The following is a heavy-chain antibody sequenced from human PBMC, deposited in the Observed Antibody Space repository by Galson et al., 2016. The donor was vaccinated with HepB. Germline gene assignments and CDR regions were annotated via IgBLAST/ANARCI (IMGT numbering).Heavy chain of an antibody. Sequence: SLRLSCAASGFSFSNSGMSWVRQAPGKGLEWVSGITRSGDDTHYADFVKGRFTISRDNSKNTLYLSMNNLPAGDTAIYYCGKHGGFDYWGQGALVTVSS. V-gene: IGHV3-23*01. CDR3: GKHGGFDY. CDR2: ITRSGDDT. CDR1: GFSFSNSG. J-gene: IGHJ4*02. D-gene: IGHD3-16*01.